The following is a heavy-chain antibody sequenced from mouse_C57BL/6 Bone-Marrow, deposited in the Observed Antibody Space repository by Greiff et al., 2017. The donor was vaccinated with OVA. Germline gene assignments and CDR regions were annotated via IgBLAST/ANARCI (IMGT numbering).Heavy chain of an antibody. J-gene: IGHJ2*01. CDR2: ISYSGST. CDR1: GYSITSGYD. CDR3: ARELRFYYFDY. D-gene: IGHD1-1*01. V-gene: IGHV3-1*01. Sequence: EVKLQESVPGMVKPSQSLSLTCTVTGYSITSGYDWHWIRHFPGNKLEWMGYISYSGSTNYNPSLKSRISITHDTSKNHFFLKLNSVTTEDTATYYCARELRFYYFDYWGQGTTLTVSS.